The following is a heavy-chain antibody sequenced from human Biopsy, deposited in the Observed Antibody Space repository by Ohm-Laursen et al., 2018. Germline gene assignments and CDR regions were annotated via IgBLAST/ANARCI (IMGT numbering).Heavy chain of an antibody. CDR3: ARDSPSYADYPLDF. J-gene: IGHJ4*02. D-gene: IGHD4-17*01. CDR2: IYVSGSA. V-gene: IGHV4-4*07. Sequence: GTLSLTCSVSGASIITYYWSWIRQPAGKGLEWIGRIYVSGSANYNPSLKSRVTMSLDTSESRFSLQLASVTAADTAVYYCARDSPSYADYPLDFWGPGILVPVS. CDR1: GASIITYY.